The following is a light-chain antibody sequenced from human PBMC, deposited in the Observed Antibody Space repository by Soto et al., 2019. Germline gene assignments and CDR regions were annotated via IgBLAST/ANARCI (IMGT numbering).Light chain of an antibody. V-gene: IGLV2-14*01. Sequence: QSALTQPASVSGSPGQSITITCAGTSSDVGRYTYVSWYQQHPGKAPKLIIYDVYNRPSGVSNRFSGSKSGNTASLTISGLQAEDEAHYYCTSYTSTSTPYVFGGGTKLTVL. CDR1: SSDVGRYTY. CDR2: DVY. CDR3: TSYTSTSTPYV. J-gene: IGLJ1*01.